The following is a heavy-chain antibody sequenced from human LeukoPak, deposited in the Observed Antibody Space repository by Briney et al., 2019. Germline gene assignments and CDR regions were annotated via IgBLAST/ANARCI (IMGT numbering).Heavy chain of an antibody. J-gene: IGHJ4*02. CDR1: GYTFTSYG. D-gene: IGHD6-13*01. CDR3: ARADFSIAASSWCDY. CDR2: ISAYNGNP. Sequence: ASVKVSCKASGYTFTSYGISWVRQAPGQGLEWMGWISAYNGNPNYAQELQGRVTMTTDTSTSTAYMELRSLRSDDTAVYYCARADFSIAASSWCDYWGQGTLVTVSS. V-gene: IGHV1-18*01.